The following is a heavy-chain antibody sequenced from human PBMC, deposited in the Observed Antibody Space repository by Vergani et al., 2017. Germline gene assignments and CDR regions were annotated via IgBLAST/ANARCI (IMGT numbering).Heavy chain of an antibody. CDR2: IRYDGSNK. CDR3: AKAATEWEDALDY. D-gene: IGHD1-26*01. Sequence: QVQLVESGGGVVQPGGSLRLSCAASGFTFSSYGMHWVRQAPGKGLEWVAFIRYDGSNKYYADSVKGGFTISRDNSKNTLYLQMNSLSAEDTAVYYCAKAATEWEDALDYWGQGTMVTVSS. V-gene: IGHV3-30*02. CDR1: GFTFSSYG. J-gene: IGHJ4*02.